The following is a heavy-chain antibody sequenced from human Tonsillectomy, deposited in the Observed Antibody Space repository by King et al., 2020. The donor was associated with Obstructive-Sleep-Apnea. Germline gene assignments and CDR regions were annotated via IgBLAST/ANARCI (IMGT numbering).Heavy chain of an antibody. CDR2: IGTSGYT. Sequence: VQLVESGGGLVQPGGSLRLSCAASGFTFSSYDMHWVRQATGKGLEWVSAIGTSGYTYYPGSVKGRFTISRENAKNSLYLQMNSLRAGDTAVYYCAREGGLGFDYWGQGTLVTVSS. V-gene: IGHV3-13*01. CDR3: AREGGLGFDY. CDR1: GFTFSSYD. D-gene: IGHD3-16*01. J-gene: IGHJ4*02.